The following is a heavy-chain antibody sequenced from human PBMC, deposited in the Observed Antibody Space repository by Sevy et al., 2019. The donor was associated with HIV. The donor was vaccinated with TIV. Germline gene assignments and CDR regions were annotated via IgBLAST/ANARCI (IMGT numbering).Heavy chain of an antibody. CDR1: GFTFDDFA. D-gene: IGHD6-19*01. CDR3: AKDIGATGIAVVAN. Sequence: GGSLRLSCAASGFTFDDFAMHWVRQVPGKGLEWVSGLNWDSGSVAYADSVKGRLTISRDNAKKALFLQMNSLRAEDTALYYCAKDIGATGIAVVANWGQGIQVTVSS. J-gene: IGHJ4*02. CDR2: LNWDSGSV. V-gene: IGHV3-9*01.